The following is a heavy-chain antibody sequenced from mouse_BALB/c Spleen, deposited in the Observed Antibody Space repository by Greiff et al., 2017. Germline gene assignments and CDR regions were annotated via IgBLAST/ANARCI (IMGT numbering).Heavy chain of an antibody. D-gene: IGHD1-2*01. CDR1: GFTFSSFG. CDR2: ISSGSSTI. CDR3: ARHYGYGYFDY. Sequence: EVKLMESGGGLVQPGGSRKLSCAASGFTFSSFGMHWVRQAPEKGLEWVAYISSGSSTIYYADTVKGRFTISRDNPKNTLFLQMSSLRSEDTAMYYCARHYGYGYFDYWGQGTTLTVSS. J-gene: IGHJ2*01. V-gene: IGHV5-17*02.